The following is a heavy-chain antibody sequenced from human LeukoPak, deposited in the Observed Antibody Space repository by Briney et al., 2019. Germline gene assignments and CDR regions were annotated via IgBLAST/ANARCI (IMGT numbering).Heavy chain of an antibody. D-gene: IGHD6-6*01. CDR2: IYYSGST. V-gene: IGHV4-59*01. CDR1: GGSISSYY. CDR3: ARSIWALDY. Sequence: SETLSLTCTVSGGSISSYYWSWIRQPPGKGLVWIGYIYYSGSTHYNPSLKSRVTISVDTSKNQFSLKLSSVTAADTAVYYCARSIWALDYWGQGTLVTVSS. J-gene: IGHJ4*02.